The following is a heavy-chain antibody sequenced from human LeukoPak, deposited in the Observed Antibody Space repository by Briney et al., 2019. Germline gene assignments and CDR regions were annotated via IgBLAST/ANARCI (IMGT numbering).Heavy chain of an antibody. D-gene: IGHD3-22*01. Sequence: GGSLRLSCAASGFTFDDYGMSWVRQAPGKGLEWVSGINWNGGSTGYADSVKGRFTISRDNAKNSLYLQMNSLRAEDTAVYFCARRPRDSSGYYLGAFHDWGQGTTVTVSS. CDR2: INWNGGST. J-gene: IGHJ3*01. CDR3: ARRPRDSSGYYLGAFHD. V-gene: IGHV3-20*04. CDR1: GFTFDDYG.